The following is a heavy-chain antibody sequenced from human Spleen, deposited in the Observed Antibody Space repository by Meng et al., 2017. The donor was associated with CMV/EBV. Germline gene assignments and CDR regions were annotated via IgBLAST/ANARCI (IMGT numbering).Heavy chain of an antibody. Sequence: GESLKISCAAPGFTFSDYYMNWIRQAPGKGLEWVSYISSSGSTIYYADSVKGRFTISRDNAKNSLYLQMNSLRAEDTAVYYCARSDSSGYYFPRGVDYWGQGTLVTVSS. J-gene: IGHJ4*02. V-gene: IGHV3-11*04. CDR3: ARSDSSGYYFPRGVDY. CDR2: ISSSGSTI. D-gene: IGHD3-22*01. CDR1: GFTFSDYY.